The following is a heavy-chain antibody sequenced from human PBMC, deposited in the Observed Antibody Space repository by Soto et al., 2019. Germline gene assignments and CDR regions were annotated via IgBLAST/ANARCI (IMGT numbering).Heavy chain of an antibody. CDR2: ISHDGADS. Sequence: GGSLRLSCAASGFMFSSYAMSWVRQAPGKGLQWVSRISHDGADSNYADFVGGRFTISRDNTKNTLHLQMNSLRAEDTAVYFCAADLVAGSGSLGHWGQGTLVTVSS. CDR1: GFMFSSYA. J-gene: IGHJ4*02. CDR3: AADLVAGSGSLGH. D-gene: IGHD3-10*01. V-gene: IGHV3-23*01.